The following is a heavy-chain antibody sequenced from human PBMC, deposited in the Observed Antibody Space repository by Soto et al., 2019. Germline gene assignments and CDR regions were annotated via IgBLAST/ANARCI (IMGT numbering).Heavy chain of an antibody. CDR1: GFMFEDYA. J-gene: IGHJ1*01. CDR3: AKDVDRLGELWGYFQN. V-gene: IGHV3-9*01. Sequence: GWSLRLSCAVSGFMFEDYAMHWVRQAPGKGLEWVSGINWNGVNKGYADSAQGRFTISRDNAKKSLYLQMDYLRPEDTAVYFCAKDVDRLGELWGYFQNWGQGTPVTVSS. CDR2: INWNGVNK. D-gene: IGHD3-16*01.